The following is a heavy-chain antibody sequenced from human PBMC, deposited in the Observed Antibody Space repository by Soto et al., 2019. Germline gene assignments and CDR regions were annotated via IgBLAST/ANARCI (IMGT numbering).Heavy chain of an antibody. CDR3: ARAKSYSNLFDY. D-gene: IGHD4-4*01. CDR2: LNPNSGGA. J-gene: IGHJ4*02. Sequence: ASVKVSCKASGYTFTGYYMPWVRPAPLQGPEWMGWLNPNSGGANYAQKFQGRVTMTRDTSISTAYMELSRLRSDDTALYYCARAKSYSNLFDYWGQGTLVTVSS. CDR1: GYTFTGYY. V-gene: IGHV1-2*02.